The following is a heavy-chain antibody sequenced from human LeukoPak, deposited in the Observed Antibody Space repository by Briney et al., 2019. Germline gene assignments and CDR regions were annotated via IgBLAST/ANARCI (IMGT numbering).Heavy chain of an antibody. V-gene: IGHV4-39*07. Sequence: SETLSLTCTVSGGSISSNSYYWGWIRQPPGKGLEWIGTMHYSGYTFYNPSLKSRLTISVDTYKNQFSLNLTSVTAADTAVYYCARERPSPATAAFEIWGQGTLVTISS. D-gene: IGHD2-21*02. CDR1: GGSISSNSYY. CDR2: MHYSGYT. CDR3: ARERPSPATAAFEI. J-gene: IGHJ3*02.